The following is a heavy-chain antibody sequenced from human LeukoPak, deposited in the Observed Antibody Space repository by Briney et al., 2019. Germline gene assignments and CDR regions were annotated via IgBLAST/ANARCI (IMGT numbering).Heavy chain of an antibody. CDR3: AKEDHDEYYYYYMDV. V-gene: IGHV3-30*18. CDR2: ISYDGNNK. CDR1: GFTFSSFG. D-gene: IGHD1-1*01. Sequence: GGSLRLSCAASGFTFSSFGMHWVRQVPGKGLEWVAVISYDGNNKYYADSVKDRFTISRDNAKNSLYLQMNSLRAEDTAVYYCAKEDHDEYYYYYMDVWGKGTTVTISS. J-gene: IGHJ6*03.